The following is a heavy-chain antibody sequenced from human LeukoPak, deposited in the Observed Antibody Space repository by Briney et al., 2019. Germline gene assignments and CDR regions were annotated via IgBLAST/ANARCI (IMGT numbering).Heavy chain of an antibody. D-gene: IGHD3-10*01. J-gene: IGHJ4*02. V-gene: IGHV4-34*01. CDR2: INHSGST. CDR1: GGSFSGYY. Sequence: PSETLSLTCAVYGGSFSGYYWSWIRQPPGKGLEWIGEINHSGSTNYNPSLKSRVTISVDTSKNQFSLKLSSVTAADTAVYYCARSKYYYGPYYFDYWGQGTLVTVSS. CDR3: ARSKYYYGPYYFDY.